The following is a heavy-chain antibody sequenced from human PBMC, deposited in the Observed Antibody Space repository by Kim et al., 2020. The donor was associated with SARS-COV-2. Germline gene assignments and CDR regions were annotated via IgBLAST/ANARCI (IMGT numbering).Heavy chain of an antibody. J-gene: IGHJ4*02. D-gene: IGHD4-17*01. CDR3: AGGPMTTVVSFDY. CDR2: MYYSGST. CDR1: GGSISSGGYY. Sequence: SETLSLTCTVSGGSISSGGYYWSWIRQHPGKGLEWIGYMYYSGSTYYNPSLKSRITISVDTSKNQFSLKLSSVTAADTAVYYCAGGPMTTVVSFDYWGQGTLVTVSS. V-gene: IGHV4-31*03.